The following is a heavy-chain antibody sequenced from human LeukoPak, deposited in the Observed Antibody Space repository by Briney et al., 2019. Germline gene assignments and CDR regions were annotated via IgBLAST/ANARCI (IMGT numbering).Heavy chain of an antibody. J-gene: IGHJ4*02. CDR2: INSDGSTT. Sequence: GGSLRLSCAASGFTFTTHWMHWVRQAPGKGLVWVSRINSDGSTTNYADSVKGRFTISRDNAKNTLYLQMNSLRAEDTAVYYCARPMTTVTTFDYWGQGTLVTVSS. V-gene: IGHV3-74*01. CDR3: ARPMTTVTTFDY. D-gene: IGHD4-17*01. CDR1: GFTFTTHW.